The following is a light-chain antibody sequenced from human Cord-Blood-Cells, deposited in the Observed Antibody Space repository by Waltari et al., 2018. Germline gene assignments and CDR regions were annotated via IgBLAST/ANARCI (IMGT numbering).Light chain of an antibody. CDR2: DVS. CDR1: SSDVGGYNH. V-gene: IGLV2-14*03. Sequence: QSALTQPASVSGSPGQSITISCTGTSSDVGGYNHVSRYQQHPGKAPKLMIYDVSNRPSGVSNRFSGSKSGNTASLTISGLQAEDEADYYCSSYTSSSTLYVFGTGTKVTVL. CDR3: SSYTSSSTLYV. J-gene: IGLJ1*01.